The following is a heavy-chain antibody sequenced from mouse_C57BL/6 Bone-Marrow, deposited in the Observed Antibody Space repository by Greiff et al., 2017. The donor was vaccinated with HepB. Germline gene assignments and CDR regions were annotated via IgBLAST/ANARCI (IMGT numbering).Heavy chain of an antibody. J-gene: IGHJ4*01. D-gene: IGHD2-3*01. V-gene: IGHV1-80*01. CDR3: ARYGYYVYYAMDY. Sequence: QVQLKESGAELVKPGASVKISCKASGYAFSSYWMNWVKQRPGKGLEWIGQIYPGDGDTNYNGKFKGKATLTADKSSSTAYMQLSSLTSEDSAVYFCARYGYYVYYAMDYWGQGTSVTVSS. CDR2: IYPGDGDT. CDR1: GYAFSSYW.